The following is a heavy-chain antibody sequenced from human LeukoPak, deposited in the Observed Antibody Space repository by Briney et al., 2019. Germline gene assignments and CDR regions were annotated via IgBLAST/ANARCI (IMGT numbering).Heavy chain of an antibody. CDR3: AKEIIAVAGTWFDY. J-gene: IGHJ4*02. V-gene: IGHV3-30*18. CDR2: ISYDGSNK. D-gene: IGHD6-19*01. CDR1: GFTFSSYS. Sequence: RPGGSLRLSCAASGFTFSSYSMNWVRQAPGKGLEWVAVISYDGSNKYYADSVKGRFTISRDNSKNTLYLQMNSLRAEDTAVYYCAKEIIAVAGTWFDYWGQGTLVTVSS.